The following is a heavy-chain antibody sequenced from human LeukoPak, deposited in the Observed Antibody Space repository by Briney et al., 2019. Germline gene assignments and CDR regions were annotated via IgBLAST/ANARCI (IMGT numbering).Heavy chain of an antibody. J-gene: IGHJ4*02. D-gene: IGHD3-10*01. CDR3: ARDGFGSYFSLDY. CDR1: GFTFSSHG. V-gene: IGHV3-33*01. CDR2: IWYDGSNK. Sequence: GSLRLSCAAAGFTFSSHGMHWVRQAPGKGLEWVAVIWYDGSNKYYADSVKGRFTISRDNSKNTLYLQMNSLRAEDTAVYYCARDGFGSYFSLDYWGQGTLVTVSS.